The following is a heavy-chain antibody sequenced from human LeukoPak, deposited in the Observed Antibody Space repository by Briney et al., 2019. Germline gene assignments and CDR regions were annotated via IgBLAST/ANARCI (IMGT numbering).Heavy chain of an antibody. Sequence: ASVKVSCKASGYTFDSYGISWVRRAPGQGLELMGWISAYNGDTYYVQPFQDRLTMTTDTPTTTAYMELRSLKSDDTAVYYCARSRLSSTVFGVVITYYFDYWGQGTLVTVSS. D-gene: IGHD3-3*01. V-gene: IGHV1-18*01. CDR3: ARSRLSSTVFGVVITYYFDY. CDR2: ISAYNGDT. J-gene: IGHJ4*02. CDR1: GYTFDSYG.